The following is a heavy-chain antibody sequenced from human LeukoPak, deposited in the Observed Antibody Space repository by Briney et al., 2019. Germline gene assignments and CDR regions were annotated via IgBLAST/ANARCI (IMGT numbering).Heavy chain of an antibody. Sequence: GGSLRLSCAASGFTFSSYEMNWVRQAPGKGLEWVSYISSSGSTIYYADSVKGRFTISRDNAKNSLYLQMNSLRAEDTAVYYCARSGGGYYFDYWGQGTLVTVSS. CDR3: ARSGGGYYFDY. J-gene: IGHJ4*02. CDR2: ISSSGSTI. CDR1: GFTFSSYE. D-gene: IGHD3-10*01. V-gene: IGHV3-48*03.